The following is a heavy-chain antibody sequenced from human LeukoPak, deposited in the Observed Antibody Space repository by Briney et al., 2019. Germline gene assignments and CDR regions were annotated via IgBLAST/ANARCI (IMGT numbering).Heavy chain of an antibody. CDR1: GFTFSSYG. CDR2: IKQGGSEK. CDR3: ARDSDHVRDY. D-gene: IGHD3-10*01. V-gene: IGHV3-7*01. J-gene: IGHJ4*02. Sequence: PGGSLRLSCAASGFTFSSYGMSWVRQAPGRGLEWVANIKQGGSEKYYVGSVRGRFTISRDNAKNSLYLQMNSLRAEDTAVYFCARDSDHVRDYWGQGTLVTSPQ.